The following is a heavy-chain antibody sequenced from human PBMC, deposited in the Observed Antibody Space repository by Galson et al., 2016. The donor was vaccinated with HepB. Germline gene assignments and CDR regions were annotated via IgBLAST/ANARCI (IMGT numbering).Heavy chain of an antibody. J-gene: IGHJ6*04. D-gene: IGHD2/OR15-2a*01. Sequence: SVKVSCKASGYTFTTYGISWVRQAPGQGLEWMGWISNYNGDTKYAQKFQGRVTMTTDKSTTTAYMELRGLRFDDTAVYFCARGGRGAEYSYSYGLDVWGKGTTVTVSS. CDR1: GYTFTTYG. CDR2: ISNYNGDT. CDR3: ARGGRGAEYSYSYGLDV. V-gene: IGHV1-18*01.